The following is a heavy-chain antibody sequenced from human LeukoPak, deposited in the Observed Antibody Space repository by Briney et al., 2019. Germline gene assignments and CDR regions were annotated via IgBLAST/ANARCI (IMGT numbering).Heavy chain of an antibody. Sequence: ASVKVSCKASGYTFTGYYMHWVRPAPGQGLEWMGWINPNSGGTNYAQKFQGRVTMTRDTSISTAYMELSRLRSDDTAVYYCARGEASIAEPPGYWGQGTLVTVSS. J-gene: IGHJ4*02. CDR3: ARGEASIAEPPGY. V-gene: IGHV1-2*02. CDR1: GYTFTGYY. D-gene: IGHD6-13*01. CDR2: INPNSGGT.